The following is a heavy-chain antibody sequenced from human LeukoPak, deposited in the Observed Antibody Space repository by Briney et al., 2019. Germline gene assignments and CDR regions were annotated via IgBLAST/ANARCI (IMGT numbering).Heavy chain of an antibody. CDR3: TKEVWGSYPD. J-gene: IGHJ4*02. CDR1: GFPFGIYA. V-gene: IGHV3-23*01. CDR2: ISRGAIDI. D-gene: IGHD3-16*02. Sequence: QPGGSLILSCAASGFPFGIYAMTWVRQAPGKGLEWVSAISRGAIDIYYADSVQGRFTISRDDSKNAVYLQMNNLRSEDTTVYYCTKEVWGSYPDWGQGTLVTVSS.